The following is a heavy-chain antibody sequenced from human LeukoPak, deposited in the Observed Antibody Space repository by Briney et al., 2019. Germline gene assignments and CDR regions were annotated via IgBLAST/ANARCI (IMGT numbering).Heavy chain of an antibody. D-gene: IGHD3-22*01. CDR1: GYSISSGYY. V-gene: IGHV4-38-2*02. CDR2: IYHSGST. Sequence: KTSETLSLTCTVSGYSISSGYYWGWIRQPPGKGLEWIASIYHSGSTYYNPSLKGRVTISVDTSKNQFSLKLSSVTAADTAVYYCARYEYYYDSRWFDPWGQGTLVTVSS. J-gene: IGHJ5*02. CDR3: ARYEYYYDSRWFDP.